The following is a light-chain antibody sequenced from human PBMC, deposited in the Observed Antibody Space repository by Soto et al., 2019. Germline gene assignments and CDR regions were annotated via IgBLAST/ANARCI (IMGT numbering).Light chain of an antibody. CDR2: GAS. Sequence: DIQMTQSPSSLSASVGDRVTITCRASQTITTYLNWYQQKPGKAPQLLIYGASILQSGVPSRFTGSGSGTDFTLTISSLQPEDFATYHCQQGHSTPWTFGQGTKVDIK. V-gene: IGKV1-39*01. CDR3: QQGHSTPWT. J-gene: IGKJ1*01. CDR1: QTITTY.